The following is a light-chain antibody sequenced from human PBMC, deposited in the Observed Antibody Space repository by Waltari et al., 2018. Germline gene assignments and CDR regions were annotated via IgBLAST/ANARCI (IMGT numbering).Light chain of an antibody. CDR2: AAS. J-gene: IGKJ1*01. CDR1: QNITSF. V-gene: IGKV1-39*01. CDR3: QQSYSTWT. Sequence: DIQMTQSPSSLSASVGDRVTITCRASQNITSFLNWYQQKPGRAPKLLIYAASSLHSGVTSRFSGSGSGTDYTLTISSLQPEDFATYYCQQSYSTWTSGQGTKVEIK.